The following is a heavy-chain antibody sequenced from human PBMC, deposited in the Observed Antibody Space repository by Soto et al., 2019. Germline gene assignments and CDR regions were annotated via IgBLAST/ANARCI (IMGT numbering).Heavy chain of an antibody. D-gene: IGHD4-17*01. CDR1: SAPVSSSTYT. CDR3: ARAYGDYVFDY. V-gene: IGHV4-61*01. J-gene: IGHJ4*02. Sequence: SETLSLTCTVSSAPVSSSTYTWGWIRQPPGKGLEWIGYIYYSGSTNYNPSLKSRVTISVDTSKNQFSLKLSSVTAADTAVYYCARAYGDYVFDYWGQGTLVTVSS. CDR2: IYYSGST.